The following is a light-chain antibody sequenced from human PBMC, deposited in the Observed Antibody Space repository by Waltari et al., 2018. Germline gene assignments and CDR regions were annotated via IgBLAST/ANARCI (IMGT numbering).Light chain of an antibody. CDR2: AAA. CDR3: QQIKSYPIT. Sequence: TQSPSFLSSSVGDRVTISCRASQGISTYLAWFQQKPGKAPRRLIYAAAILQGGVPSRFSGSGSGTDFTLTISSLQPEDFGTYYCQQIKSYPITFGGGTKVEVK. V-gene: IGKV1-9*01. CDR1: QGISTY. J-gene: IGKJ4*01.